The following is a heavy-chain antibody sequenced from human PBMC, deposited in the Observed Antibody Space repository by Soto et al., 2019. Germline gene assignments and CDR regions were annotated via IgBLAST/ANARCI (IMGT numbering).Heavy chain of an antibody. CDR3: ARDFRNYDSSGLINWFDP. Sequence: PSETLSLTCTVSGGSISSGDYYWSWLRQPPGKGLEWIGYIYYSGSTYYNPSLKSRVTISVDTSKNQFSLKLSSVTAADTAVYYCARDFRNYDSSGLINWFDPWGQGTLVTV. CDR2: IYYSGST. D-gene: IGHD3-22*01. CDR1: GGSISSGDYY. V-gene: IGHV4-30-4*01. J-gene: IGHJ5*02.